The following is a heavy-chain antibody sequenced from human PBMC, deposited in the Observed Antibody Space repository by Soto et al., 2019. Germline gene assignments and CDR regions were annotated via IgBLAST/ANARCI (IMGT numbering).Heavy chain of an antibody. CDR2: ISYDGRYK. CDR3: AKGGRTSSSWYGEGMDY. Sequence: QVRLVESGGGVVQPGTSLRLSCAASGFTFTSYGMHWVRQAPGKGLEWVAVISYDGRYKYYGDSVKGRFTISRDNSKNTLDLKMNSVRAEDTAVYFCAKGGRTSSSWYGEGMDYWGQGTLVTVSS. J-gene: IGHJ4*02. CDR1: GFTFTSYG. V-gene: IGHV3-30*18. D-gene: IGHD6-13*01.